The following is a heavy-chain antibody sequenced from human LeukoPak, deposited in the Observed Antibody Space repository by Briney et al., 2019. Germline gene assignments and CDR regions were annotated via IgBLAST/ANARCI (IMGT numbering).Heavy chain of an antibody. D-gene: IGHD3-9*01. CDR3: ARLSKGRYFDYIFDY. CDR2: TFYTGST. CDR1: GGSVSNSLNY. J-gene: IGHJ4*02. Sequence: PSETLSLTCTDSGGSVSNSLNYWGWIRQPPGKGLEWIGNTFYTGSTYSNPTLKSRVTMSVDTSKNQFSLKLSSVTAADTAVYYCARLSKGRYFDYIFDYWGQGTLLTVSS. V-gene: IGHV4-39*01.